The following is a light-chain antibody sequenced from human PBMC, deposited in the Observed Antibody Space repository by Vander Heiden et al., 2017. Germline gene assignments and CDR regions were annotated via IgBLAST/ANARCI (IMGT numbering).Light chain of an antibody. V-gene: IGKV1-39*01. J-gene: IGKJ2*02. CDR1: QSISSY. Sequence: DMQITHSPSSLSAAVGDRVTITCRASQSISSYLNWHQQKPGKAPKLLIYAASSWQSGVPSRFSGSGSGTDFSLTISSLQPEDFATYYCQQRYSAPRTLGEGTKVEIK. CDR2: AAS. CDR3: QQRYSAPRT.